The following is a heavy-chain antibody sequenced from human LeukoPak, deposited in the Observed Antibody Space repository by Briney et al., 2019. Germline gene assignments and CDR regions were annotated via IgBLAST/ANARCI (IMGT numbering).Heavy chain of an antibody. Sequence: GGSLRLSCAASGFTFSSYAMSWVRQAPGTGLEWVSAISGSGGSTYYADSVKGRFTISRDNSKNTLYLQMNSLRAEDTAVYYCAKDKSSGWYGYFQHWGQGTLVTVSS. CDR1: GFTFSSYA. V-gene: IGHV3-23*01. D-gene: IGHD6-19*01. CDR3: AKDKSSGWYGYFQH. CDR2: ISGSGGST. J-gene: IGHJ1*01.